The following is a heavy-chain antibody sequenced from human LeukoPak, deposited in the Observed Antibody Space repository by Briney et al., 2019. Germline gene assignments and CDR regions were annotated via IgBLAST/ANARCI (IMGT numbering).Heavy chain of an antibody. V-gene: IGHV3-33*01. CDR2: IWYDGSNQ. CDR1: AFTFSSYG. Sequence: PGRSLRLSCAASAFTFSSYGMHWVRQAPGKGLEWVAVIWYDGSNQYYADSVKGRFTISRDNSKNTLYLQMNSLRAEDTAVYYCAGDTTFGDFDYWGQGTLVTVSS. J-gene: IGHJ4*02. CDR3: AGDTTFGDFDY. D-gene: IGHD3-10*02.